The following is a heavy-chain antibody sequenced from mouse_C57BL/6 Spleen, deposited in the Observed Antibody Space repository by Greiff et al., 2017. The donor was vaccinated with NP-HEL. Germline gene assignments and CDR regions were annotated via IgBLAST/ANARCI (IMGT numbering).Heavy chain of an antibody. D-gene: IGHD1-1*01. J-gene: IGHJ1*03. Sequence: VQLQQPGAELVMPGASVKLSCKASGYTFTSYWMHWVKQRPGQGLEWIGEIDPSDSYTNYNQKFKGKSTLTVDKSSSTAYMQLSSLTSEDSAVYYCARWEDYGSRVPLIWYFDVWGTGTTVTVSS. CDR3: ARWEDYGSRVPLIWYFDV. CDR1: GYTFTSYW. V-gene: IGHV1-69*01. CDR2: IDPSDSYT.